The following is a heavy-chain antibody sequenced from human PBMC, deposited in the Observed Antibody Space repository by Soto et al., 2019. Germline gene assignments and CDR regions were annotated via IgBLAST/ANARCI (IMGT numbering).Heavy chain of an antibody. V-gene: IGHV3-23*01. CDR3: AKDRGSSGYYNPNWFDP. CDR1: GFTFSSYA. D-gene: IGHD3-22*01. J-gene: IGHJ5*02. Sequence: GWSLRLSCAASGFTFSSYAMSWVRQAPGKGLEWVSAISGSGGSTYYADSVKGRFTISRDNSKNTLYLQMNSLRAEDTAVYYCAKDRGSSGYYNPNWFDPWGQGTLVTVSS. CDR2: ISGSGGST.